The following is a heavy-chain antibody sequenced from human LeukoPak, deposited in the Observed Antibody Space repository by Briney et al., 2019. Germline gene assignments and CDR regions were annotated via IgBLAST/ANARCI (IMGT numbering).Heavy chain of an antibody. J-gene: IGHJ6*03. CDR3: ARDTRFEVRSYGFYYYYYMDV. CDR1: GGSISSSSYY. V-gene: IGHV4-39*02. CDR2: IYYSGST. Sequence: PSETLSLTCTVSGGSISSSSYYWGWIRQPPGKGLEWIGSIYYSGSTYYNPSLKSRVTISVDTSKNQFSLKLSSVTAADTAVYYCARDTRFEVRSYGFYYYYYMDVWGKGTTVTVPS. D-gene: IGHD5-18*01.